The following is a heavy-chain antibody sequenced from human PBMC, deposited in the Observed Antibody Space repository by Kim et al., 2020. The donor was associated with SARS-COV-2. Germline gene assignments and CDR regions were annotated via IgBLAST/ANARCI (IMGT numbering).Heavy chain of an antibody. J-gene: IGHJ6*02. CDR3: AREGCSGGSCVYYGMDV. CDR1: GYTFTGYY. Sequence: ASVKVSCKASGYTFTGYYMHWVRQAPGQGLEWMGWINPNSGGTNYAQKFQGWVTMTRDTSISTAYMELSRLRSDDTAVYYCAREGCSGGSCVYYGMDVWGQGTTVTVSS. V-gene: IGHV1-2*04. CDR2: INPNSGGT. D-gene: IGHD2-15*01.